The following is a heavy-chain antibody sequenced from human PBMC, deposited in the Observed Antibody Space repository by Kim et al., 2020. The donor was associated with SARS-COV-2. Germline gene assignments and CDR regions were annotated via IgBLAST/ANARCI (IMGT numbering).Heavy chain of an antibody. CDR1: GFTFSDYY. Sequence: GGSLRLSCAASGFTFSDYYMSWIRQAPGKGLEWVSYISSSGSTIYYADSVKGRFTISRDNAKNSLYLQMNSLRAEDTAVYYCAGDSSGWYLGGDAFDIWGQGTMVTVSS. D-gene: IGHD6-19*01. V-gene: IGHV3-11*04. J-gene: IGHJ3*02. CDR2: ISSSGSTI. CDR3: AGDSSGWYLGGDAFDI.